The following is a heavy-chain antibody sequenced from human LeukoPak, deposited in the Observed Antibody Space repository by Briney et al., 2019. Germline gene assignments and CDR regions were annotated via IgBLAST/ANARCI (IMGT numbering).Heavy chain of an antibody. D-gene: IGHD5-24*01. CDR2: ISSSSSYT. V-gene: IGHV3-11*05. Sequence: GGSLRLSCAASGFTFSDYYMSWIRQAPGKGLEWVSYISSSSSYTNYADSVKGRFTISGDNAKNSLYLQMNSLRAEDTAVYYCAKVWGYNFFRADYFDYWGQGTLVTVSS. CDR3: AKVWGYNFFRADYFDY. CDR1: GFTFSDYY. J-gene: IGHJ4*02.